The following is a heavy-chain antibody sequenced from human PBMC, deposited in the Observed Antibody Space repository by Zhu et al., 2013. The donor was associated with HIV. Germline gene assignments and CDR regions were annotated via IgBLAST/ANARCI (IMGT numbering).Heavy chain of an antibody. CDR1: GGTFSSYA. Sequence: QVQLVQSGAEVKKPGSSVKVSCKASGGTFSSYAISWVRQAPGQGLEWMGGIIPIFGTANYAQKFQGRVTITADESTSTAYMELSSLRSEDTAVYYCARGLSSYGYGEPGNYYYGMDVWGQGTTVTVSS. D-gene: IGHD5-18*01. V-gene: IGHV1-69*01. CDR3: ARGLSSYGYGEPGNYYYGMDV. CDR2: IIPIFGTA. J-gene: IGHJ6*02.